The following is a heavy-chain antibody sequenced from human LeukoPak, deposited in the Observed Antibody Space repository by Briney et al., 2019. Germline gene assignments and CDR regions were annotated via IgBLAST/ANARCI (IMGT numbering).Heavy chain of an antibody. D-gene: IGHD3-10*01. CDR2: IYHSGST. V-gene: IGHV4-30-2*01. Sequence: SETLSLTCTVSGGSISSGGYYWSWIRQPPGKGLEWIGYIYHSGSTYYNPSLKSRVTISVDRSKNQFSLKLSSVTAADTAVYYCARAETDHYYFDYLGQGILVTVSS. J-gene: IGHJ4*02. CDR3: ARAETDHYYFDY. CDR1: GGSISSGGYY.